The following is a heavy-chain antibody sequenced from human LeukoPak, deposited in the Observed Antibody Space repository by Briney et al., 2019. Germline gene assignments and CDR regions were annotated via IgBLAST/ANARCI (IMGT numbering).Heavy chain of an antibody. V-gene: IGHV5-51*01. D-gene: IGHD5-12*01. J-gene: IGHJ5*02. CDR2: IYPGDYDT. Sequence: GESLKISCKGSGYSFTSYWIGWVRQMPGKGLEWMGIIYPGDYDTRYSPSFQGQVTISADKSISTAYLQWSSLKASDTAMYYCARHDSGYEWGYWFDPWGQGTLVTVSS. CDR1: GYSFTSYW. CDR3: ARHDSGYEWGYWFDP.